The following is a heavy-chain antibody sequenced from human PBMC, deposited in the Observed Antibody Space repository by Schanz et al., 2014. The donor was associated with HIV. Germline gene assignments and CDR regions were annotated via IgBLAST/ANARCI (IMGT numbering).Heavy chain of an antibody. J-gene: IGHJ4*02. V-gene: IGHV3-33*08. CDR3: ARAFSVGQLVRVVDS. D-gene: IGHD6-6*01. CDR1: GFTFSSYG. Sequence: QVQLVESGGGVVQPGKSLRLSCAASGFTFSSYGMHWVRQAPGTGMEWVALIWYDGSNQYYADSVKGRFTISRDNSKNTLYLQMNSLRAEDTAVYYCARAFSVGQLVRVVDSWGQGTPVTVSS. CDR2: IWYDGSNQ.